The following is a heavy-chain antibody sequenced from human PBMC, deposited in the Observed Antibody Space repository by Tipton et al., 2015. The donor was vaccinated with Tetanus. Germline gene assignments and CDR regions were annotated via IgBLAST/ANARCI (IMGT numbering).Heavy chain of an antibody. V-gene: IGHV3-23*01. CDR2: ISVRGSHT. CDR1: GFTFSNYA. CDR3: AKDPASRGWFDP. Sequence: GSLRLSCAASGFTFSNYAMAWVRQAPGNGLEWVSGISVRGSHTYYADPVKGRFSISRDNSKNTVYLQMNSLRDEDTAVYYCAKDPASRGWFDPWGQGTLVSVSS. J-gene: IGHJ5*02.